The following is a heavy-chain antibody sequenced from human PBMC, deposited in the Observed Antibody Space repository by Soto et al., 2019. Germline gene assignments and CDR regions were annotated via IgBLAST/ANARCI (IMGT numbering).Heavy chain of an antibody. CDR1: GFTVSSNY. V-gene: IGHV3-53*01. CDR2: IYSGGST. Sequence: GSLRLSCAASGFTVSSNYMSWVRQAPGKGLEWVSVIYSGGSTYYADSVKGRFTISRDNSKNTLYLQMNSLRAEDTAVYYCAREGPENVLRFLEWSSRYYYGMDVWGQGTTVTVSS. CDR3: AREGPENVLRFLEWSSRYYYGMDV. J-gene: IGHJ6*02. D-gene: IGHD3-3*01.